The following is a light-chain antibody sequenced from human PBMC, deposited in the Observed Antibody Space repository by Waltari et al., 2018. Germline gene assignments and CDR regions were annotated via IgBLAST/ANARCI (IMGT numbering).Light chain of an antibody. CDR1: SNDVGGYNS. CDR3: SSQSSNDVVL. Sequence: QSALTQPASVSGSPGQSVTIFCAGTSNDVGGYNSVPWYQEHPGQAPRVIIYDVSNRPSGVSDRSSGSKSGNTASLTISGLQAEDEADYYCSSQSSNDVVLFGGGTKLTVL. J-gene: IGLJ2*01. CDR2: DVS. V-gene: IGLV2-14*01.